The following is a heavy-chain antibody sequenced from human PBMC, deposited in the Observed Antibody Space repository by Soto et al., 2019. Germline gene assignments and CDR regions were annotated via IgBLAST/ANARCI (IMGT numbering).Heavy chain of an antibody. CDR1: GFTFSRYG. J-gene: IGHJ4*02. CDR2: IIGSGSGI. CDR3: AKVQGDTAMLNFDY. D-gene: IGHD5-18*01. V-gene: IGHV3-23*01. Sequence: EVQLLESGGGLVQPGGSLRLSCAASGFTFSRYGMSWVRQAPGKGLEWVSGIIGSGSGIYYADSVKGRFTISRDNSKHTLYLLMNSLRAEDTAVYYCAKVQGDTAMLNFDYWGQGTLVTGAS.